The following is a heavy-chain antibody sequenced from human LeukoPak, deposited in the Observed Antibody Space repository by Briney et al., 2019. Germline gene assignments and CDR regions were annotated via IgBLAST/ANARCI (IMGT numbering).Heavy chain of an antibody. CDR3: ARRYSNYFFDY. D-gene: IGHD4-11*01. CDR1: GYSITSGYY. J-gene: IGHJ4*02. Sequence: SQTLSLTCAVSGYSITSGYYWAWIRQPPGKGLEWIGNIYHSGSTYYNASLKSRVTISVDTSKNQFSLKLSSVTAANTAVYYCARRYSNYFFDYWGQGTLVTVSS. CDR2: IYHSGST. V-gene: IGHV4-38-2*01.